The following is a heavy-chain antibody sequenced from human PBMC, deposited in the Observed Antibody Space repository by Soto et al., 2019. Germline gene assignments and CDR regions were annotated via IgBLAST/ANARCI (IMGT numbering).Heavy chain of an antibody. CDR3: ARDDYDILTGIIYYYYGMDV. CDR1: GFTFSSYS. CDR2: ISSSSSTI. V-gene: IGHV3-48*02. Sequence: PGGSLRLSCAASGFTFSSYSMNWVRQAPGKGLEWVSYISSSSSTIYYADSVKGRFTISRDNAKNSLYLQMNSLRDEGTAVYYCARDDYDILTGIIYYYYGMDVWGQGTTVTVSS. J-gene: IGHJ6*02. D-gene: IGHD3-9*01.